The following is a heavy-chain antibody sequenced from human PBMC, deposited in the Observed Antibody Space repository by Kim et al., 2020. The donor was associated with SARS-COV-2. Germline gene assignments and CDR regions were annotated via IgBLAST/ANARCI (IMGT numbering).Heavy chain of an antibody. CDR3: ASLRLGELSLGLYNWFEP. Sequence: ASVKVSCKASGYTFTSYAMNWVRQAPGQGLEWMGWINTNTGNPTYAQGFTGRFVFSLDTSVSTAYLQISSLKAEDTAVYYCASLRLGELSLGLYNWFEPWGQGTLVTVSS. CDR2: INTNTGNP. CDR1: GYTFTSYA. D-gene: IGHD3-16*02. J-gene: IGHJ5*02. V-gene: IGHV7-4-1*02.